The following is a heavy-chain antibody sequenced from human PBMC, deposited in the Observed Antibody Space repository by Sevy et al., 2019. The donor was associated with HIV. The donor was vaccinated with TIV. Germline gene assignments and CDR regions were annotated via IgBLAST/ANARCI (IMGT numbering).Heavy chain of an antibody. Sequence: SETLSLTCTVSGGSISSYYWSWIRQPAGKGLEWIGRIYTSGSTNYNPPLKSRVTMSVDTSKNQFSLKLSSVTAADTAVYYCARDATGHGSGSHDYWGQGTLVTVSS. CDR1: GGSISSYY. CDR3: ARDATGHGSGSHDY. CDR2: IYTSGST. J-gene: IGHJ4*02. D-gene: IGHD3-10*01. V-gene: IGHV4-4*07.